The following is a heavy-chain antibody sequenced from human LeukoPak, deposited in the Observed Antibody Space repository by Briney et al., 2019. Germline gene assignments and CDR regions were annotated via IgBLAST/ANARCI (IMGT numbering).Heavy chain of an antibody. CDR3: ARSVTIFGVDFDY. CDR1: GYTFTGYY. D-gene: IGHD3-3*01. V-gene: IGHV1-2*02. Sequence: GASVKVSCRASGYTFTGYYMHWVRQAPGQGLEWMGWINPNSGGTNYAQKFQGRVTMTRDTSISTAYMELSRLRSDDTAVYYCARSVTIFGVDFDYWGQGTLVTVSS. CDR2: INPNSGGT. J-gene: IGHJ4*02.